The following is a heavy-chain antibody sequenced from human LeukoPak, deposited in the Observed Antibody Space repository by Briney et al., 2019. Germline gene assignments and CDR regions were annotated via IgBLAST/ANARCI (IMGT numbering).Heavy chain of an antibody. Sequence: GGSLGLSCAASGFTFSSYEMNWVRQAPGKGLEWVSYISSSGSTIYYADSVKGRFTISRDNGKNSLFLQMNSLGVEDTAVYYCGRDGYNHVDYWGQGTLVTVSS. CDR2: ISSSGSTI. V-gene: IGHV3-48*03. CDR1: GFTFSSYE. CDR3: GRDGYNHVDY. D-gene: IGHD5-24*01. J-gene: IGHJ4*02.